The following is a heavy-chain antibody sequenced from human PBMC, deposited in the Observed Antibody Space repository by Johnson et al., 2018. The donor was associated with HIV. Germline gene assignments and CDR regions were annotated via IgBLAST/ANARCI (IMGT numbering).Heavy chain of an antibody. V-gene: IGHV3-11*01. D-gene: IGHD3-22*01. CDR3: AGYDGSAYYDVGFFDI. CDR2: ISSSGTTI. CDR1: GFTFRDYY. Sequence: QVQLVESGGGLVKPGGSLRLSCVVSGFTFRDYYMSWIRQAPGKGLEWVSYISSSGTTIYYADSVKGRFTISRANVKNSLYLQMNSLRAEDTAVYYCAGYDGSAYYDVGFFDIWGQGTMVTVSS. J-gene: IGHJ3*02.